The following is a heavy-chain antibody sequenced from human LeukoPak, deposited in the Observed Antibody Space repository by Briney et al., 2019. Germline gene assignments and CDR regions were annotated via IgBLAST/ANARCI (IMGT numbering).Heavy chain of an antibody. D-gene: IGHD2-2*01. J-gene: IGHJ5*02. CDR2: IDPSDSYT. Sequence: GESLKISCKGSGYSFTSYWISWVRQMPGKGLGWVGRIDPSDSYTNYSPSFQGHVTISADKSISTAYLQWSSLKASDTAMYDCARHSGDCSSTSCYGGGWFDPWGQGTLVTVSS. V-gene: IGHV5-10-1*01. CDR1: GYSFTSYW. CDR3: ARHSGDCSSTSCYGGGWFDP.